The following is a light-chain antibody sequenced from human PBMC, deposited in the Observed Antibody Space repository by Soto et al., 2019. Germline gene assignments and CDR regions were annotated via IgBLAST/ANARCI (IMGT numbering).Light chain of an antibody. J-gene: IGKJ1*01. CDR3: HQYKTYST. CDR1: QSLNNR. Sequence: DIQLTQSPSTLSASVGDRVTITCRASQSLNNRLAWYQQKPGKAPKLLIYDASTLESRVSSRFSGTGSETECTLTITDLQADDLATYFCHQYKTYSTFGQGTKVEIK. V-gene: IGKV1-5*01. CDR2: DAS.